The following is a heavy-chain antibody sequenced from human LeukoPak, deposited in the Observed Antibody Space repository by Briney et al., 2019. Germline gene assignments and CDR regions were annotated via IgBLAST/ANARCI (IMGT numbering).Heavy chain of an antibody. CDR3: AKGNRAAGKIANDY. V-gene: IGHV3-74*01. CDR2: INNEGTGT. Sequence: GGSLRLSCAASGFSFSAYWMHWVRQAPGKGLVWVSRINNEGTGTDYADSVRGRFTISRVNVENTLYLQMNSLRAEDTAVYYCAKGNRAAGKIANDYWDQGTLVTVSS. J-gene: IGHJ4*02. D-gene: IGHD6-13*01. CDR1: GFSFSAYW.